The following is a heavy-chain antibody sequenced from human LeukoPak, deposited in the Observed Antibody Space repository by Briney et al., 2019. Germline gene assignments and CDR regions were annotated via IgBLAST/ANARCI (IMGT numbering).Heavy chain of an antibody. J-gene: IGHJ4*02. V-gene: IGHV3-48*02. CDR2: ISGSSNI. CDR3: AREYAAYFDH. CDR1: GFTFSGYG. D-gene: IGHD6-13*01. Sequence: GGSLRLSCAASGFTFSGYGMHWVRQAPGKGLEWVSYISGSSNIYYADSVKGRFTISRDNAKNSLYLQVNSLRDEDAAVYYCAREYAAYFDHWGQGTLVTVSS.